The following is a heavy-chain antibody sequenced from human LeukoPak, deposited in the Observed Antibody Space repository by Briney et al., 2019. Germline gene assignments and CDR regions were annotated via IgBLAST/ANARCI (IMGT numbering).Heavy chain of an antibody. CDR1: GFTFDDYA. CDR3: AKDYCSGGSCYPSFDY. J-gene: IGHJ4*02. V-gene: IGHV3-9*01. CDR2: ISWNSSSI. D-gene: IGHD2-15*01. Sequence: GRSLRLSCAASGFTFDDYAMHWVRHAPGKGLEWVSGISWNSSSIGYADSVKGRFTISRDNAKNSLYLQMNSLGAEDTALYYCAKDYCSGGSCYPSFDYWGQGTLVTVSS.